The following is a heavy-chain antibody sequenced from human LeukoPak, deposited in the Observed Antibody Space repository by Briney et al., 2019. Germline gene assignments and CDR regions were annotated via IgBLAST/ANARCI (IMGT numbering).Heavy chain of an antibody. CDR3: ARDDEDDYVWGSYRGFPNPLGY. CDR2: INPSGGST. CDR1: GYTFTSYH. V-gene: IGHV1-46*01. D-gene: IGHD3-16*02. J-gene: IGHJ4*02. Sequence: GASVKVSCKASGYTFTSYHMHWVRQAPGQGLEWMGIINPSGGSTSYAQKFQGRVTMTRDTSTSTVYMELSSLRSEDTAVYYCARDDEDDYVWGSYRGFPNPLGYWGQGTLVTVSS.